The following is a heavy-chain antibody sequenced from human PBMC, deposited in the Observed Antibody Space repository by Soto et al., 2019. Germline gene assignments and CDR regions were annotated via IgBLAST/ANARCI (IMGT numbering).Heavy chain of an antibody. Sequence: GGSLRLSRRASYFIFCRYPISLFGQTVVYGAERDSVISGSGDFTYYADSVKGRFTISRDIPKNTIYLQMNSLRAEDTAVYYCAKGFYGSGSYYNERAFDSWG. CDR3: AKGFYGSGSYYNERAFDS. V-gene: IGHV3-23*01. J-gene: IGHJ4*01. CDR2: ISGSGDFT. D-gene: IGHD3-10*01. CDR1: YFIFCRYP.